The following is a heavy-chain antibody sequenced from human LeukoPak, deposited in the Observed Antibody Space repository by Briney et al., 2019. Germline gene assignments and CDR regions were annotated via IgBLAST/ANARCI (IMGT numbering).Heavy chain of an antibody. J-gene: IGHJ5*02. CDR3: ARDDYRGVTNFDP. Sequence: SETLSLTCTASGGSISPYFWSWFRQPPGKGLEWIGYISYTGSTIYSPSLKSRVTISVDTSKNQFSLQLTSVTAADTAVYYCARDDYRGVTNFDPWGQGTLVTVSS. V-gene: IGHV4-59*01. CDR2: ISYTGST. D-gene: IGHD3-10*01. CDR1: GGSISPYF.